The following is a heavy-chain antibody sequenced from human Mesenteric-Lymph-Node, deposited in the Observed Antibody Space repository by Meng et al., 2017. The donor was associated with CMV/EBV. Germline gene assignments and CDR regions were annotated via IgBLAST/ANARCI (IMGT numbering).Heavy chain of an antibody. CDR3: ARVGSTYYNYYYGMDV. D-gene: IGHD2-2*01. J-gene: IGHJ6*02. V-gene: IGHV4-59*01. Sequence: GSLRLSCTFSGGSISSYYWTWIRQPPGKGLEWIGYIYYTGSTNYNPSLKSRVTISVDTSKNQFSLQVTSVTAADTAVYYCARVGSTYYNYYYGMDVWGQGTTVTVSS. CDR2: IYYTGST. CDR1: GGSISSYY.